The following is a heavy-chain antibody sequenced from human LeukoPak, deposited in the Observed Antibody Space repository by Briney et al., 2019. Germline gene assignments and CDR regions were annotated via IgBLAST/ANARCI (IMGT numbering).Heavy chain of an antibody. CDR1: GFKFSSYS. CDR2: ISDSGIST. D-gene: IGHD1-26*01. Sequence: GGSLRLSCAASGFKFSSYSMNWVRQAPGKGLEWISFISDSGISTYNTDSVRGRFTVSRDNSKDTLYLQMNSLRAEDTAIYYCAVSVIPPGRGAFDTWGQGTMVTVSS. CDR3: AVSVIPPGRGAFDT. V-gene: IGHV3-23*01. J-gene: IGHJ3*02.